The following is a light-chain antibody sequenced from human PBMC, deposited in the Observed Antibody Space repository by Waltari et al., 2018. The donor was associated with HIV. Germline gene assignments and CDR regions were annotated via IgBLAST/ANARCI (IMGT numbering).Light chain of an antibody. J-gene: IGLJ3*02. CDR1: NIGSKS. Sequence: SYVLTPPPSVSVAPGQTARITCGGDNIGSKSVHWYQQMTGQAPVLVVYDGRDRPSGIPERISGSNSGNTATLTISRVEAGDEADYYCQVWISPNDQLNWVFGGGTKLTVL. CDR3: QVWISPNDQLNWV. CDR2: DGR. V-gene: IGLV3-21*02.